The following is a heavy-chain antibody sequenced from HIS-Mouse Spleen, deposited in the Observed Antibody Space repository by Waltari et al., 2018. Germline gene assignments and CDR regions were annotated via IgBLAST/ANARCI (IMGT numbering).Heavy chain of an antibody. CDR3: AKVNSGSYYFDY. V-gene: IGHV3-30*18. CDR1: GFTFSSYG. Sequence: QVQLVESGGGVVQPGRSLRLSCAASGFTFSSYGMHWVRQAPGKGVGWVAVISDDGSNKYYADSVKGRLTISRDNSKNTLYLQMNSLRAEDTAVYYCAKVNSGSYYFDYWGQGTLVTVSS. CDR2: ISDDGSNK. J-gene: IGHJ4*02. D-gene: IGHD1-26*01.